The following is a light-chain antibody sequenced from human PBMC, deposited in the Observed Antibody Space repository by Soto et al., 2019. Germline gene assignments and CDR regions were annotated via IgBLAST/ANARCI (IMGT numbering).Light chain of an antibody. CDR1: QSVGSN. J-gene: IGKJ2*01. V-gene: IGKV3-11*01. Sequence: EIVLTQSPATLSLSPGELATLTCRASQSVGSNFAWYLQKPGQAPRLLIYDAFNRATGIPDRFSGSGSGTDFTLIISSLEPEDFAVYYCQQRGDWPRTFGQGTKVEI. CDR3: QQRGDWPRT. CDR2: DAF.